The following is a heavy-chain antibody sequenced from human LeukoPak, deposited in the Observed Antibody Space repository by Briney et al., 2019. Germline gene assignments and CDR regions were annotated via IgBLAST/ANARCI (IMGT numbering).Heavy chain of an antibody. D-gene: IGHD2-15*01. CDR1: GFTFSSYS. V-gene: IGHV3-48*01. CDR2: ISSSSTI. Sequence: GGSLRLSCAASGFTFSSYSMNWVRQAPGKGLEWVSYISSSSTIYYADSVKGRFTISRDNSKNALYLQMNSLRAEDTAVYYCAKARKRTIVVVVASDYWGQGTLVTVSS. J-gene: IGHJ4*02. CDR3: AKARKRTIVVVVASDY.